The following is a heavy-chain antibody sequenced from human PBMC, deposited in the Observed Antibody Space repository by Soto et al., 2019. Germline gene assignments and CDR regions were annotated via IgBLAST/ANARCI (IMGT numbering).Heavy chain of an antibody. D-gene: IGHD2-15*01. J-gene: IGHJ5*02. Sequence: ASVKVSCKSSGYTFTSHYMHWVRQAPGQGLEWMGVINPSGVSIGYAQKFQGRVTMTRDTSTSTDYLEVSSLRSDDTAVYYCARDSSVADIGWWFDPWGQGTLVTVSS. CDR1: GYTFTSHY. V-gene: IGHV1-46*01. CDR3: ARDSSVADIGWWFDP. CDR2: INPSGVSI.